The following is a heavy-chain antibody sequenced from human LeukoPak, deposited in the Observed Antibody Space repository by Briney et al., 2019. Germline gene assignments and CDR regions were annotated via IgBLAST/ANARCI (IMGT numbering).Heavy chain of an antibody. CDR1: GGSFSGYY. J-gene: IGHJ6*03. CDR3: ARLRTGLVRVRGYYYYMDV. Sequence: PSETLSLTCAVYGGSFSGYYWSWIRQPPGKGLEWIGEINHSGSTNYNPSLKSRVTISVDTSKNQFSLKLSSVTAADTAVYYCARLRTGLVRVRGYYYYMDVWGKGTTVTISS. D-gene: IGHD3-10*01. V-gene: IGHV4-34*01. CDR2: INHSGST.